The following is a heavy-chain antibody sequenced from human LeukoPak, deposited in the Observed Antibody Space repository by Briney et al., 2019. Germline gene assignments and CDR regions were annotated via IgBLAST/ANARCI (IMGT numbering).Heavy chain of an antibody. CDR3: ARVVGPGDY. CDR2: IKQDGSEK. Sequence: TGGSLRLSCAASGFTFSSYLMSWVRQAPGKGLEWVANIKQDGSEKYYVDSVKGRFTISRDNAKNSLYLQMNSLRAEDTAVYYCARVVGPGDYWGQGTLVTVSS. CDR1: GFTFSSYL. J-gene: IGHJ4*02. D-gene: IGHD1-26*01. V-gene: IGHV3-7*01.